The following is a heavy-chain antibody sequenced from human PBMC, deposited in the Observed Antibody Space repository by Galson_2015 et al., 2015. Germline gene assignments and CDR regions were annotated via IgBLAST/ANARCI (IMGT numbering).Heavy chain of an antibody. V-gene: IGHV3-15*01. CDR2: IKSFPDGGAT. CDR1: GFIFSNAW. J-gene: IGHJ4*02. CDR3: ATGGYYLDY. Sequence: SLRLSCAGSGFIFSNAWMNWVRQAPGRGLEWVGRIKSFPDGGATDYATPVKGRFTISRDDSKHTVSLQMNGLKTEDTGVYFCATGGYYLDYWGQGTLVTVSS.